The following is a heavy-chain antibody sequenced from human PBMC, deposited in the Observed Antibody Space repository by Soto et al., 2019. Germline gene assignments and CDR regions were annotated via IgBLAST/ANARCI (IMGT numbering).Heavy chain of an antibody. CDR1: GFSFSIYS. D-gene: IGHD1-1*01. CDR2: ISSTSIYI. J-gene: IGHJ4*02. V-gene: IGHV3-21*01. CDR3: ATDQLSLLNYDY. Sequence: GGSLRLSCAASGFSFSIYSMNWVRQAPGKGLEWVSTISSTSIYIYYADSVKGRFTISRGNAKNSVYLQMNSLRAEDTAVYYCATDQLSLLNYDYWGQGTMVTVYS.